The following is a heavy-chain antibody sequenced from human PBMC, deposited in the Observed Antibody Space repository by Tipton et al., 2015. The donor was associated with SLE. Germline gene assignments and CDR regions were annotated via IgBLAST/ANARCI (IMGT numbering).Heavy chain of an antibody. CDR1: GFTFSDYY. CDR3: ARDPYSSSRTWYYGMDV. D-gene: IGHD6-13*01. CDR2: ISNSGDTI. V-gene: IGHV3-11*01. J-gene: IGHJ6*02. Sequence: SLRLSCAASGFTFSDYYMTWIRQAPGKGLEWVSYISNSGDTIYYADSLKGRFTISRDNAKNTLYLQLGRLSAEDTTVYYCARDPYSSSRTWYYGMDVWGQGTTVTVSS.